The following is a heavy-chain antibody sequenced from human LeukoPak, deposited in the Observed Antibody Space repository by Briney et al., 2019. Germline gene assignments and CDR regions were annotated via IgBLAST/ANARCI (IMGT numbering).Heavy chain of an antibody. Sequence: GGSLRLSCAASGFTFSSYAMHWVRQAPGKGLEYVSAISSNGGSTYYANSVKGRFTISRDNSKNTLYLQIGSLRAEDMAVYYCARGGIAAVGEFDPWGQGTLVTVSS. V-gene: IGHV3-64*01. CDR3: ARGGIAAVGEFDP. CDR1: GFTFSSYA. J-gene: IGHJ5*02. D-gene: IGHD6-13*01. CDR2: ISSNGGST.